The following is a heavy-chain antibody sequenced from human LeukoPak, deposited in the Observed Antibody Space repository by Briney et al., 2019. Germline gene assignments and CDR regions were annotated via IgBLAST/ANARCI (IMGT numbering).Heavy chain of an antibody. Sequence: GGSLRLSCAASGFTFSSYAMSWVRQAPGKGLEWVSAISGSGGSTYYADSVKGRFTISRDNFKNTLYLQMNSLRAEDTAVYYCAKDLGYCSSTSCYWSFDYWGQGTLVTVSS. CDR3: AKDLGYCSSTSCYWSFDY. J-gene: IGHJ4*02. CDR2: ISGSGGST. V-gene: IGHV3-23*01. CDR1: GFTFSSYA. D-gene: IGHD2-2*01.